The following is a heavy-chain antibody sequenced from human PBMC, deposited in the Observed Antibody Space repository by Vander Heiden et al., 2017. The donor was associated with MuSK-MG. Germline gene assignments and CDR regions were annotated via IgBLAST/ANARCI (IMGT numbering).Heavy chain of an antibody. CDR1: GGSIGYGTNY. CDR2: IYSSGNT. D-gene: IGHD3-10*01. V-gene: IGHV4-31*02. CDR3: ATGTSGSHYNWFDP. J-gene: IGHJ5*02. Sequence: QLQLQESGPGLVKPSQTLSITCAFSGGSIGYGTNYWTWIRQHPVKGLEWIGYIYSSGNTYYNPALESRVTMSLDVSKSQFSLKLSSVTAADTAVYYCATGTSGSHYNWFDPWGQGILVTVSS.